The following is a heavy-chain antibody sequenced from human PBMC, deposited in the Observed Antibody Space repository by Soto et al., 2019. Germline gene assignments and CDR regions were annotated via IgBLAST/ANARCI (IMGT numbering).Heavy chain of an antibody. Sequence: GGSLRLSCAASGFTFSSYGMHWVRQAPGKGLEWVAVISYDGSNKYYADSVKGRFTISRDNSKNTLYLQMNSLRAEDTAVYYCANGMYYGSGSHYYYYYYMDVWGKGTTVTVSS. J-gene: IGHJ6*03. D-gene: IGHD3-10*01. V-gene: IGHV3-30*18. CDR1: GFTFSSYG. CDR2: ISYDGSNK. CDR3: ANGMYYGSGSHYYYYYYMDV.